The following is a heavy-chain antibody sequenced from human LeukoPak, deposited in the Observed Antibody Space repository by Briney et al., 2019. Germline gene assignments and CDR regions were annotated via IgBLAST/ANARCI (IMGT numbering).Heavy chain of an antibody. Sequence: GGSLRLSCAASGFTFSSYSMNWVRQAPGKGLEWVAVISYDGSDKYYVDSVKGRFTISRDNSENTLYLQMNSLRTEDTAVYYCAKGASYNGAYYNDYWGQGTLATVSS. J-gene: IGHJ4*02. D-gene: IGHD3-3*01. CDR3: AKGASYNGAYYNDY. CDR1: GFTFSSYS. V-gene: IGHV3-30*18. CDR2: ISYDGSDK.